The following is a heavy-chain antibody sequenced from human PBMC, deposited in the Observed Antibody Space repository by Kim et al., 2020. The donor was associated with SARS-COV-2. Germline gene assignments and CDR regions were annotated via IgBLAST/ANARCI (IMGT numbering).Heavy chain of an antibody. CDR1: GFTFSSYA. D-gene: IGHD3-22*01. J-gene: IGHJ4*02. Sequence: GGSLRLSCGASGFTFSSYAMSWVRQAPGKGLEWVSAISGSGGSTYYADSVKGRFTISRDNSKNTLYLQMNSLRAEDTAVYYCAKSFPRWKYYYDSSGRRGYWGQGTLVTVSS. CDR3: AKSFPRWKYYYDSSGRRGY. CDR2: ISGSGGST. V-gene: IGHV3-23*01.